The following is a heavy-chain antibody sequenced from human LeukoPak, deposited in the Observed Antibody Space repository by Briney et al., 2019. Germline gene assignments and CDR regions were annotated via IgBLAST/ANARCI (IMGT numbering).Heavy chain of an antibody. CDR3: AKSSTYSGSLIDY. J-gene: IGHJ4*02. D-gene: IGHD1-26*01. V-gene: IGHV3-23*01. CDR2: ISGSGGRT. CDR1: GFTFSSYA. Sequence: PGGSLRLSCAASGFTFSSYAMSWVRQAPGKGMEWVSSISGSGGRTYYADSVKGRFTISRENSKKTLYLQVDSLRAEDTAVYYCAKSSTYSGSLIDYWGQGALVSVSS.